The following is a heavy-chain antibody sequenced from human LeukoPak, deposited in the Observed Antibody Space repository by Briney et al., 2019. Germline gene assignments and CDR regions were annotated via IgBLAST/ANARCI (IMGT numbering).Heavy chain of an antibody. CDR1: GGSFGGYY. V-gene: IGHV4-34*01. CDR2: INHSGST. J-gene: IGHJ6*03. Sequence: SETLSLTCAVYGGSFGGYYWSWIRQPPGKGLEWIGEINHSGSTNYNPSLKGRVTISVDTSKNQFSLKLSSVTAADTAVYYCARGYCSSTSCYRQYYYYYYMDVWGKGTTVTVSS. CDR3: ARGYCSSTSCYRQYYYYYYMDV. D-gene: IGHD2-2*01.